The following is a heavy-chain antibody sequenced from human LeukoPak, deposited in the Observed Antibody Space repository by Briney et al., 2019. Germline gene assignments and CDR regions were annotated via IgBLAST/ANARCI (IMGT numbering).Heavy chain of an antibody. CDR2: ISGSGAGT. CDR3: AKVNGGSYYGYFDY. D-gene: IGHD3-10*01. Sequence: PSETLSLTCAVYGGSFSGYYWSWVRQAPGKGLEWVSAISGSGAGTYYADSVKGRFTISRGNSKNTLYLQMNSLRAEDAAIYYCAKVNGGSYYGYFDYWGQGTLVTVSS. CDR1: GGSFSGYY. V-gene: IGHV3-23*01. J-gene: IGHJ4*02.